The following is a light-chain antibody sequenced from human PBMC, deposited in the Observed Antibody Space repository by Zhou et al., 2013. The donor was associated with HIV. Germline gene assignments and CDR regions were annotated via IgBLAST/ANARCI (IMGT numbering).Light chain of an antibody. CDR1: HGVRTW. J-gene: IGKJ3*01. V-gene: IGKV1-12*02. Sequence: DIQLTQSPSFVSASVGDKVTITCRASHGVRTWLAWYQQKPGKTPKLLIFGASRLQGGVPSRFSGRGSGTDYTLTINSLQPEDFATYYCQQSFSSPFTFGPGTKVHLK. CDR2: GAS. CDR3: QQSFSSPFT.